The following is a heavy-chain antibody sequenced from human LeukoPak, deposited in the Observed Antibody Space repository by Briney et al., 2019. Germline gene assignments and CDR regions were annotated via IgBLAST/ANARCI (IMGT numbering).Heavy chain of an antibody. Sequence: PGGSLRLSCAASGFTFSDYYMSWIRQAPGKGLEWISYISSSSSYSVYAESVKGRFTISRDNAKNSLYLEMNSLRADDTAVYYCARDGSKRDYWGQGALVIVSS. D-gene: IGHD2-15*01. CDR1: GFTFSDYY. J-gene: IGHJ4*02. V-gene: IGHV3-11*06. CDR3: ARDGSKRDY. CDR2: ISSSSSYS.